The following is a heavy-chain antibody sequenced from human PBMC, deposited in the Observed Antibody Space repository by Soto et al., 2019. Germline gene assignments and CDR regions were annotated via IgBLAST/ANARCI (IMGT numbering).Heavy chain of an antibody. J-gene: IGHJ5*02. CDR3: ARGRGAFDA. Sequence: NPSETLSLTCSVYGASLSDNYCNWLRQPRGKGLEWIGEINHSGNTNYNPSLRSRVTISIDTSKNQLSLNLRSVSAADTAVDYCARGRGAFDASGQGTAVTVSS. CDR1: GASLSDNY. CDR2: INHSGNT. V-gene: IGHV4-34*01.